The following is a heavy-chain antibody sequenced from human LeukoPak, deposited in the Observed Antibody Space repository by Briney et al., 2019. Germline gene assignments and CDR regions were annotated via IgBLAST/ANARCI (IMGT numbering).Heavy chain of an antibody. CDR1: GYTFTSYG. D-gene: IGHD6-13*01. V-gene: IGHV1-18*01. Sequence: ASVKVSCKTSGYTFTSYGISWVRQAPGQGLEWMGWISAYNGNTNYAQKLQGRVTMTTDTSTSTAYMELRSLRSDDTAVYYCARSVGKQQLVPRDYYYYYMDVWGKGTTVTVSS. CDR2: ISAYNGNT. J-gene: IGHJ6*03. CDR3: ARSVGKQQLVPRDYYYYYMDV.